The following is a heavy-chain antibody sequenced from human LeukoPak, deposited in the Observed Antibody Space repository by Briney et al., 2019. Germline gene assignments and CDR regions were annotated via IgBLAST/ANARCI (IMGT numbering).Heavy chain of an antibody. CDR2: ISSGGSTI. CDR3: ARDVGFYGSGSYLY. D-gene: IGHD3-10*01. J-gene: IGHJ4*02. V-gene: IGHV3-48*03. Sequence: GGSLRLSCAASEFSVGSNYMTWVRQAPGKGLEWVSYISSGGSTIYYADSVKGRFTISRDSAKNSLYLQMNSLRAEDTAVYYCARDVGFYGSGSYLYWGQGTLVTVSS. CDR1: EFSVGSNY.